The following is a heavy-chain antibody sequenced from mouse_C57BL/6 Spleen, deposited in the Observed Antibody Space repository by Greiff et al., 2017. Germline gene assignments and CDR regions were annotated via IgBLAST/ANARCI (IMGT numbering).Heavy chain of an antibody. Sequence: QVQLQQSGAELVRPGASVTLSCKASGYTFTDYEMHWVKQTPVHGLEWIGAIDPETGGTAYNQKFKGKAILTADKSSSTAYMELRSLTSEDSAVYYCTRHYSNPYYAMDDWGQGTSVTVSS. J-gene: IGHJ4*01. CDR1: GYTFTDYE. D-gene: IGHD2-5*01. CDR3: TRHYSNPYYAMDD. CDR2: IDPETGGT. V-gene: IGHV1-15*01.